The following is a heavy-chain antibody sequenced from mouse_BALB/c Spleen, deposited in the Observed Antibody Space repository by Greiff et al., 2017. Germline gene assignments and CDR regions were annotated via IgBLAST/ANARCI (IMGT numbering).Heavy chain of an antibody. Sequence: DVKLQESGPDLVKPSQSLSLTCTVTGYSITSGYSWHWIRQFPGNKLEWMGYIHYSGSTNYNPSLKSRISITRDTSKNQFFLQLNSVTTEDTATYYCAIYGTNYAMDYWGQGTSVTVSS. V-gene: IGHV3-1*02. D-gene: IGHD2-1*01. CDR2: IHYSGST. J-gene: IGHJ4*01. CDR1: GYSITSGYS. CDR3: AIYGTNYAMDY.